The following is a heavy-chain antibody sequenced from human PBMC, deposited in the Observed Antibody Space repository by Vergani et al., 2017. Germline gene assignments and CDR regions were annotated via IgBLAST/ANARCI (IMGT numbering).Heavy chain of an antibody. V-gene: IGHV4-34*01. CDR2: INHSGST. Sequence: QVQLQQWGAGLLKPSETLSLTCAVYGGSFSGYYWSWIRQPPGKGLEWIGEINHSGSTNYNPSLKSRVTISVDTSKNQFSLKLSSVTAADTAVYYCARGPRVTHSSSPPGYWGQGTLVTVSS. CDR1: GGSFSGYY. J-gene: IGHJ4*02. CDR3: ARGPRVTHSSSPPGY. D-gene: IGHD6-6*01.